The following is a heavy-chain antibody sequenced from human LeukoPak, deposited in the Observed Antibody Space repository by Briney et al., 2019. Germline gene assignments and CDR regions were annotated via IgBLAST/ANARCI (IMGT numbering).Heavy chain of an antibody. D-gene: IGHD6-6*01. CDR3: AKDRRSIAARPGFDY. CDR2: ISGGGVTT. Sequence: GGSLRLFCVGSGFTSIAYALTWARQAPGKGLEWVSGISGGGVTTYYADSVKGRFTISRDNSKNTLYLQMNSLRAEDTAVYYCAKDRRSIAARPGFDYWGQGTLVTVSS. CDR1: GFTSIAYA. J-gene: IGHJ4*02. V-gene: IGHV3-23*01.